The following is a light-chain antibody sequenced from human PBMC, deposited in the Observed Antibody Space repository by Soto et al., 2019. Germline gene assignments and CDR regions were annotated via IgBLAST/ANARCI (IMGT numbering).Light chain of an antibody. V-gene: IGKV3-20*01. CDR2: GAS. J-gene: IGKJ2*01. CDR3: QQFGDSQYT. CDR1: QSISRTS. Sequence: ETVLTQSPDTLSLSPGERATLSCRASQSISRTSLAWYQQKPGQAPRLLIYGASNRATGLPDRFSGSGSGTDFTLTISRLAPEDFAVYYCQQFGDSQYTFGQGTKLEIK.